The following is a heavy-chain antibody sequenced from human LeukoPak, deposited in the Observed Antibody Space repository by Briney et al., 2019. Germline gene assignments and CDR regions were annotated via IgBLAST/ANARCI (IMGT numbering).Heavy chain of an antibody. CDR1: GFSFRDFG. V-gene: IGHV3-33*06. D-gene: IGHD1-26*01. CDR2: TWYDESQK. CDR3: AKWEGTRQFYFGY. J-gene: IGHJ4*02. Sequence: PGGSLGLSCAVSGFSFRDFGFHWVRQAPGKGLERVAVTWYDESQKYYADSVKGRFTISKDNSKNTLYLEMNSLRVEDTAVYYCAKWEGTRQFYFGYWGQGALVTVAS.